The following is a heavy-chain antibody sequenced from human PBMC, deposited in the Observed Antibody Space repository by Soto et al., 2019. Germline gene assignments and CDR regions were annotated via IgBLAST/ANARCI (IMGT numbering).Heavy chain of an antibody. J-gene: IGHJ4*02. V-gene: IGHV3-30-3*01. CDR1: GFTFSRHS. CDR3: TEKGTVDC. CDR2: ISHDGNNK. Sequence: QVQMVQYGGGVVQSGRSLRLSCAASGFTFSRHSVHWVRQAPGKGLEWLAGISHDGNNKYYADSVKGRFTISRDNFNNMMYLQMDSLRPEDTAIYYCTEKGTVDCWGQGTLVTVSS.